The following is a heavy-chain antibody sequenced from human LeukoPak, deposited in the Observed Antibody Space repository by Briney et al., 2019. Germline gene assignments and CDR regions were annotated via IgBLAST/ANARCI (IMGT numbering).Heavy chain of an antibody. CDR1: GYTLTELS. CDR2: INTNTGNP. CDR3: ARVIAAAADWFDP. D-gene: IGHD6-13*01. Sequence: ASVKVSCKVSGYTLTELSMHWVRQAPGQGLEWMGWINTNTGNPTYAQGFTGRFVFSLDTSVSTAYLQISSLKAEDTAVYYCARVIAAAADWFDPWGQGTLVTVSS. J-gene: IGHJ5*02. V-gene: IGHV7-4-1*02.